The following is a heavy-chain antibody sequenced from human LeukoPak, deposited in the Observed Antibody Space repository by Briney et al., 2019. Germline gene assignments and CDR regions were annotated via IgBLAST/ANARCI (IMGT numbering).Heavy chain of an antibody. J-gene: IGHJ4*02. Sequence: PGGSLRLSCAASGFTFSSYGMHWVRQAPGKGLEWVSTISGSGENTYYADSVKGRFTISRDNSKNTLYLQMYSLRVEDTAVYYCAKWGSGSYYKGSFDYWGQGTLVTVSS. D-gene: IGHD3-10*01. CDR3: AKWGSGSYYKGSFDY. CDR1: GFTFSSYG. V-gene: IGHV3-23*01. CDR2: ISGSGENT.